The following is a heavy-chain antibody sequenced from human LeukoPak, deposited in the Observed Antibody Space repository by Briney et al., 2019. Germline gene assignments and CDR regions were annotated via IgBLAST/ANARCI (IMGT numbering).Heavy chain of an antibody. V-gene: IGHV4-59*08. CDR2: IYYSGST. J-gene: IGHJ3*02. CDR3: ATRGIAAAGLNAFDI. D-gene: IGHD6-13*01. CDR1: GGSISSYY. Sequence: SQTLSLTCTVSGGSISSYYWSWIRQPPRKGLEWIGYIYYSGSTNYNPSLKSRVTISVDTSKNQFSLKLSSVTAADTAVYYCATRGIAAAGLNAFDIWGQGTMVTVSS.